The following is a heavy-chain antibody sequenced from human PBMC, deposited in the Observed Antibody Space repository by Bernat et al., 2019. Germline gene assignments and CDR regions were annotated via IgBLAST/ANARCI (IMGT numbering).Heavy chain of an antibody. CDR2: IIPIFGTA. V-gene: IGHV1-69*06. CDR1: GGTLRRDA. Sequence: VQLVQSGAEGKKEGEEGKGSCKASGGTLRRDAISWVRQAPGQGLEWMGGIIPIFGTANYAQKFQGRVTITADKSTSTAYMELSSLRSEDTAVYYCARGNERWELLPYGMDVWGQGTTVTVSS. CDR3: ARGNERWELLPYGMDV. D-gene: IGHD1-26*01. J-gene: IGHJ6*02.